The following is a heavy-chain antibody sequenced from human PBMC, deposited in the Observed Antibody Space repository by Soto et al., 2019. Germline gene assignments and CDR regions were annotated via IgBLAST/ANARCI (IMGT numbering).Heavy chain of an antibody. CDR3: AGDKKGYGRGGSCSVVFWTMFDL. CDR1: GFTFSSYW. CDR2: IKQDGSEK. V-gene: IGHV3-7*01. D-gene: IGHD2-15*01. J-gene: IGHJ5*02. Sequence: EVQLVESGGGLFQPGGSLRLSCAASGFTFSSYWMSWVRQAPGKGLVWMANIKQDGSEKYYVDSVEGRFTISRDKDKNSLYLQMNSLSGEDTDVDYCAGDKKGYGRGGSCSVVFWTMFDLWGQATLVTDTS.